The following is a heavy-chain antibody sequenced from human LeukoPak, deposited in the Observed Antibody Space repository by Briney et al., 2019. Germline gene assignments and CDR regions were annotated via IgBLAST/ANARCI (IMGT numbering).Heavy chain of an antibody. J-gene: IGHJ6*03. D-gene: IGHD5-18*01. CDR1: GGSFSGYY. CDR3: ARGQRGDTAMVGYYMDV. CDR2: INHSGST. V-gene: IGHV4-34*01. Sequence: PSETLSLTCAVYGGSFSGYYWSWIRQPPGKGLEWIGEINHSGSTNYNSSLKSRVTISVDTSKNQFWLKLTSLTAADTAVYCCARGQRGDTAMVGYYMDVWGKGTTVTVSS.